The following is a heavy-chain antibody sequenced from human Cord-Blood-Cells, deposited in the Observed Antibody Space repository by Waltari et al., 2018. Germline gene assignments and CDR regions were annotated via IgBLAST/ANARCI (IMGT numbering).Heavy chain of an antibody. CDR2: IYHSGGP. CDR3: ARGGSSSWYEYVPPEH. CDR1: GYSISSGYY. J-gene: IGHJ1*01. V-gene: IGHV4-38-2*01. D-gene: IGHD6-13*01. Sequence: QVQLQESGPGLVKPSETLSLTCAVSGYSISSGYYWGWIRQPPGKGLEWIGSIYHSGGPYYNPSRKSRVTISVETSKNQFSLKLSSVTAADTAVYYCARGGSSSWYEYVPPEHWGQGTLVTVSS.